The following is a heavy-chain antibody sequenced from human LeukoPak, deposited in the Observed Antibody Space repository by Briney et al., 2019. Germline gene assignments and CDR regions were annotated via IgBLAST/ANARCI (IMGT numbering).Heavy chain of an antibody. CDR3: AKGVDNTGRLRWFDA. Sequence: PGGSLRLSCAASGFTFSNYALTWVRQTPGKGLEWVSNISGRGSDKFYADAVKGRFTISRDNSKNTMYLQMKSLRIEDTAFYYCAKGVDNTGRLRWFDAWGQGTLVTVSS. CDR2: ISGRGSDK. V-gene: IGHV3-23*01. J-gene: IGHJ5*02. CDR1: GFTFSNYA. D-gene: IGHD1-1*01.